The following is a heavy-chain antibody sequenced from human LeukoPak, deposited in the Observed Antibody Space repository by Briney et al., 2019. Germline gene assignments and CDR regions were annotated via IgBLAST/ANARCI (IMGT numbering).Heavy chain of an antibody. Sequence: GGSLRLSCAAAGFTFNHYGMHWVRQAPGKGLEWVAVIWSDGTNKYYADSVKGRFTIPRDDSEKQVLLQMNSLKPEDTAVYFCARDAQRGFDYSNSLKYWGQGTPVTVST. CDR3: ARDAQRGFDYSNSLKY. D-gene: IGHD4-11*01. V-gene: IGHV3-33*01. J-gene: IGHJ4*02. CDR1: GFTFNHYG. CDR2: IWSDGTNK.